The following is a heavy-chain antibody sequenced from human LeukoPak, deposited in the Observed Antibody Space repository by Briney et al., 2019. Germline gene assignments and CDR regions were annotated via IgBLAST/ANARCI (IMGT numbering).Heavy chain of an antibody. D-gene: IGHD3-10*01. J-gene: IGHJ3*02. V-gene: IGHV1-8*02. CDR3: ARSMVRGVDAFDI. Sequence: GASVKVSCKASGYTFTGYFMHWVRQAPGQGLEWMGWMSPNSGNTGYAQKFQGRVTMTTNTSISTAYMELSSLRSEDTAVYYCARSMVRGVDAFDIWGQGTMVTVSS. CDR2: MSPNSGNT. CDR1: GYTFTGYF.